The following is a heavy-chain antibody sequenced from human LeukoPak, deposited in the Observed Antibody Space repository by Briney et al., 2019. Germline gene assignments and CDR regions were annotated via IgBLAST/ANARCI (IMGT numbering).Heavy chain of an antibody. CDR3: ARGGSSTWPPRPFDY. CDR2: IIPIFGTA. D-gene: IGHD6-13*01. Sequence: SVKVSCKASGGTFSSYAIGWVRQAPGQGLEWMGGIIPIFGTANYAQKFQGRVTITADESTSTAYMELSSLRSEDTAVYYCARGGSSTWPPRPFDYWGQGTLVTVSS. V-gene: IGHV1-69*13. J-gene: IGHJ4*02. CDR1: GGTFSSYA.